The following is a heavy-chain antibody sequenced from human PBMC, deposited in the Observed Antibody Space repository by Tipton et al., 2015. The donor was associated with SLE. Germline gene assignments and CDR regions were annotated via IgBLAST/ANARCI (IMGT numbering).Heavy chain of an antibody. D-gene: IGHD3-3*01. J-gene: IGHJ4*02. CDR3: ARVGNYDLDY. CDR1: GASVGHSSYY. CDR2: ILYNGVT. V-gene: IGHV4-39*07. Sequence: TLSLTCTVSGASVGHSSYYWGWIRQPPGKGVEWIGSILYNGVTSSTPSLKSRITISVDTSKKQFSLQLSSVTAADTAVYYCARVGNYDLDYWGQGTLVTVSS.